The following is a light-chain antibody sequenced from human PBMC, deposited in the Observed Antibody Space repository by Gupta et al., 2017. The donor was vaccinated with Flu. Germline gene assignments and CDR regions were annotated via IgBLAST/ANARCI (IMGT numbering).Light chain of an antibody. CDR1: QSVSGSH. CDR2: GVS. J-gene: IGKJ1*01. Sequence: EILLTQSPGILSLSPGERATLSCRASQSVSGSHLAWYQQKPGQAPRLLIYGVSTRATGIPDRFSGRGYGADFTLTISRLEPEDFAVYYCQQYVSSPRTFGQGTKVEIK. V-gene: IGKV3-20*01. CDR3: QQYVSSPRT.